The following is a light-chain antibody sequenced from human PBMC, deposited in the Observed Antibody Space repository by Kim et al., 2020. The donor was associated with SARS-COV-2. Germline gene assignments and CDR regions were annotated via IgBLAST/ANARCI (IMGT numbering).Light chain of an antibody. CDR1: SGSIASNY. CDR2: EDN. CDR3: QSYDSSAWV. Sequence: NFMLPQPHSVSESPGKTVTISCTRSSGSIASNYVQWYQQRPGSAPTTVIYEDNQRPSGVPDRFSGSIDSSSNSASLTISGLKTEDEADYYCQSYDSSAWVFGGGTQLTVL. J-gene: IGLJ3*02. V-gene: IGLV6-57*04.